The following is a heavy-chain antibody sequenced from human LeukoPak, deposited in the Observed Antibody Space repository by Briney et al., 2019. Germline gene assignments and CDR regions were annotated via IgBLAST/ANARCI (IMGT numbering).Heavy chain of an antibody. V-gene: IGHV1-2*02. Sequence: ASVKVSCKASGYTFTGYYMHWVRQAPGQGLEWMGWINPNSGGTNYAQKFQGRVTMTSDTSISTAYMELSRLRSDDTAVYYCARDAEYSSSWQWMSDYWGQGTLVTVSS. D-gene: IGHD6-13*01. J-gene: IGHJ4*02. CDR1: GYTFTGYY. CDR2: INPNSGGT. CDR3: ARDAEYSSSWQWMSDY.